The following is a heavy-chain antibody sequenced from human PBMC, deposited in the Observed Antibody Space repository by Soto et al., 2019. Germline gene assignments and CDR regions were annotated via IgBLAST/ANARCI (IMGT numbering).Heavy chain of an antibody. V-gene: IGHV4-31*01. Sequence: QVQLQESGPGLVKPSQTLSLICTVSGGSISNGGYYWSWIRQHPGKGLEWIGYIYYSGSTYYNPSLKSLVTISVDTSKNPFALKLNSMTAADTAVYYCARGFDLWGRGTLVTVSS. CDR1: GGSISNGGYY. CDR3: ARGFDL. CDR2: IYYSGST. J-gene: IGHJ2*01.